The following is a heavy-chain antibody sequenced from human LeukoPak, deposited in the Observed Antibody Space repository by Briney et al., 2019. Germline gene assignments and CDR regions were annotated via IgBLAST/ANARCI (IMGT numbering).Heavy chain of an antibody. D-gene: IGHD6-13*01. V-gene: IGHV1-18*01. CDR2: ISAYNGNT. CDR1: GYTFTSYG. Sequence: ASVKVSCKASGYTFTSYGIGWVRQAPGQGLEWMGWISAYNGNTNYAQKLQGRVTMTTDTSTSTAYMELRSLRSDDTAVYYCARGPLNEQQLVTIYFQHWGQGTLVTVSS. J-gene: IGHJ1*01. CDR3: ARGPLNEQQLVTIYFQH.